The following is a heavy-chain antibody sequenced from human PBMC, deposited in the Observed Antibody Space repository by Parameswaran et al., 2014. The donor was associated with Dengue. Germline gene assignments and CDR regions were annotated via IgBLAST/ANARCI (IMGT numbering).Heavy chain of an antibody. Sequence: WIRQPPGKGLEWVAVISYDGSNKYYADSVKGRFTISRDNSKNTLYLQMNSLRAEDTAVYYCARDCGLELEYYFDYWGQGTLVTVSS. CDR2: ISYDGSNK. J-gene: IGHJ4*02. V-gene: IGHV3-30-3*01. CDR3: ARDCGLELEYYFDY. D-gene: IGHD1-7*01.